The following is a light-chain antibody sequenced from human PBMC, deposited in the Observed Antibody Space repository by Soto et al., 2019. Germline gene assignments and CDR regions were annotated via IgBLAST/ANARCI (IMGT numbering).Light chain of an antibody. V-gene: IGKV3-11*01. Sequence: EIVRTQSPATLSLSPGEGATLSCRASQSAGTNLAWYQQKPGQAPRLLIYDAYNRATGIPPRFSGSGSGTEFTLTISSLQPEDSEVYYCQQRHMWPITFGQGTRLEI. CDR1: QSAGTN. J-gene: IGKJ5*01. CDR3: QQRHMWPIT. CDR2: DAY.